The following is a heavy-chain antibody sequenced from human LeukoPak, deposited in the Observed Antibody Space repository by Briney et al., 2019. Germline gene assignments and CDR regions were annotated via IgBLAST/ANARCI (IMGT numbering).Heavy chain of an antibody. V-gene: IGHV3-23*01. CDR1: GFTFSGYA. CDR2: ISGSGSP. Sequence: GSLRLSCAASGFTFSGYAMSWVRQAPGKGLEWVSGISGSGSPYYADSVKGRFTISRDNSKNTLYLQMNSLRAEDTAVYYCARGRYSGYDPSDYWGQGTLVTVSS. CDR3: ARGRYSGYDPSDY. J-gene: IGHJ4*02. D-gene: IGHD5-12*01.